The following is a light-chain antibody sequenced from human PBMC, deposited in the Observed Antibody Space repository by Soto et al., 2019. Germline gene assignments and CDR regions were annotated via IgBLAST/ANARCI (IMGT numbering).Light chain of an antibody. CDR1: QPINNC. Sequence: DIQMTQSPSTLSASVGDRVTISCRASQPINNCLAWYQQKPGEAPRLLIYDASNLETGVPSRFSGRGSETEFTPTISGLRPDDFATYYCQQYDSLWTFGQGTTVAVK. CDR3: QQYDSLWT. V-gene: IGKV1-5*01. J-gene: IGKJ1*01. CDR2: DAS.